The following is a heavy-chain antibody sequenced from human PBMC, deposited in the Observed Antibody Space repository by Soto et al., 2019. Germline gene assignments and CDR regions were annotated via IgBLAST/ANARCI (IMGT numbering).Heavy chain of an antibody. J-gene: IGHJ4*02. CDR3: ASRYSSGWYYFDY. Sequence: SETLSLTCTVSGGSISSSSYYWGWIRQPPGKGLEWIGSIYYSGSTYYNPSLKSRVTISVDTSKNQFSLKLSSVTAADTAVYYCASRYSSGWYYFDYWGQGTLVTVSS. CDR1: GGSISSSSYY. CDR2: IYYSGST. V-gene: IGHV4-39*01. D-gene: IGHD6-19*01.